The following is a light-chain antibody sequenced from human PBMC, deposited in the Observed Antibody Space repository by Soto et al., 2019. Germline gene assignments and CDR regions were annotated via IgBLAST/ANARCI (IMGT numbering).Light chain of an antibody. CDR3: LRYSSSQWT. CDR2: GAS. V-gene: IGKV3-20*01. CDR1: QSVSSNY. J-gene: IGKJ1*01. Sequence: EIVLTQSPGTLSLSPGERATLSCRASQSVSSNYLAWYQQKPGQAPRLLIFGASVRATGIPGRFSGSGSGTDFTLTITRLEPEDFAVYFCLRYSSSQWTFGQRTKVDIK.